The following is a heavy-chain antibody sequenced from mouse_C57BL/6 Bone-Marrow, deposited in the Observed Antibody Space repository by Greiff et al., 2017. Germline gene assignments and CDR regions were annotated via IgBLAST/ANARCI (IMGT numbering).Heavy chain of an antibody. CDR3: ARGSAWFAY. V-gene: IGHV1-53*01. Sequence: QVQLQQPGTELVKPGASVKMSCTASGYTFTSYWMPWVKQRPGQGLEWIGIINPSNGGTNYNEKFQSKATLTVEKSSSTAYMQLSSLTSEYSAVYYCARGSAWFAYWGQGTLVTVSA. J-gene: IGHJ3*01. CDR1: GYTFTSYW. CDR2: INPSNGGT.